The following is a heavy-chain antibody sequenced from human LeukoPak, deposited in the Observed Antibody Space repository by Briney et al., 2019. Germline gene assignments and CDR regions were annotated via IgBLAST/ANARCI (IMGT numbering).Heavy chain of an antibody. CDR1: GFSFNSYD. V-gene: IGHV3-30*02. J-gene: IGHJ4*02. D-gene: IGHD1-26*01. CDR2: IRFDVSNK. CDR3: AKDGGVGAGE. Sequence: GGSPRLSCAASGFSFNSYDMHWVRQAPGKGLEWVAVIRFDVSNKLYANSVKGRFTISRDNSKSVLYLQMNSLRAEDTAVYYCAKDGGVGAGEWGQGTLVTVSS.